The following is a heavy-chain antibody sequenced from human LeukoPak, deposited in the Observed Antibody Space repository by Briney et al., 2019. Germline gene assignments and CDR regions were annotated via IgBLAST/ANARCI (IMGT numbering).Heavy chain of an antibody. J-gene: IGHJ4*02. Sequence: GGSLRLSCAASGFTFSSYWMHWVRQAQGEGLVWVSRINSDGSSASYADSVKGRFTISRDNAKNTLYLQMNSLRAEDTAVYYCARTILRAGQTDYWGQGTLVTVSS. CDR3: ARTILRAGQTDY. D-gene: IGHD4-17*01. V-gene: IGHV3-74*01. CDR2: INSDGSSA. CDR1: GFTFSSYW.